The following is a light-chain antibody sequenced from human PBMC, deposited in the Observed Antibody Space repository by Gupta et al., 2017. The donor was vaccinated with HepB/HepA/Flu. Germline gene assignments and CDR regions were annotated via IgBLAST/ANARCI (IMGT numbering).Light chain of an antibody. V-gene: IGLV1-44*01. CDR3: AAWDTSLNVVV. CDR2: YND. J-gene: IGLJ2*01. Sequence: QSVLTQSTSVSGTPGQRVTISCSGSSSNVGRNNVNWYQQLPGTAPKLPIYYNDERPSGVPDRISGSKSGTSASLAISGLQSEDEADYYCAAWDTSLNVVVFGGGTKLTVL. CDR1: SSNVGRNN.